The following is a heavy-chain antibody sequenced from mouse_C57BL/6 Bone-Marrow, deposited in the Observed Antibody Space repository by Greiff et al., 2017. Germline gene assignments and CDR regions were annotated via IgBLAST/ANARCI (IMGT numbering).Heavy chain of an antibody. V-gene: IGHV1-39*01. J-gene: IGHJ4*01. D-gene: IGHD2-4*01. CDR3: ARGYDYDTAMDY. CDR2: INPNYGTT. CDR1: GYSFTDYN. Sequence: EVQLKQSGPELVKPGASVKISCKASGYSFTDYNMNWVKQSNGKSLEWIGVINPNYGTTSYNQKFKGKATLTVDQSSSTAYMQLTSLTSEDSAVFYSARGYDYDTAMDYWGQGTAGTVSS.